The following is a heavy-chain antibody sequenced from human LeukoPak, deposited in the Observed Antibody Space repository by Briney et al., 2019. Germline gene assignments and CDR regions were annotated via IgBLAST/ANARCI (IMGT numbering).Heavy chain of an antibody. D-gene: IGHD3-16*01. CDR3: ARGWGSSRGRLDS. J-gene: IGHJ4*02. CDR1: SGSIGSYY. V-gene: IGHV4-59*01. Sequence: PSETLSLTCSLSSGSIGSYYWTWVRQTPRKGLEWIGYIFASGTSEYNPSLKSRVTIALDMSRNQFSLNMTSVTAADTAVYFCARGWGSSRGRLDSWGQGTLVTVS. CDR2: IFASGTS.